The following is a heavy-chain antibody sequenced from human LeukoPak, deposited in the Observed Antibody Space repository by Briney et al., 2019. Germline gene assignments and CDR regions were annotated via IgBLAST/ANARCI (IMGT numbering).Heavy chain of an antibody. D-gene: IGHD3-22*01. CDR1: GGSFSGYY. CDR2: INHSGST. Sequence: PSETLSLTCAVYGGSFSGYYWSWIRQPPGKGLEWIGEINHSGSTNYNPSLKSRVTISVDTSKNQFSLKLSSVTAADTAVYYCARVISSSGYYPTPYYFDYWGQGTLVTVSS. J-gene: IGHJ4*02. CDR3: ARVISSSGYYPTPYYFDY. V-gene: IGHV4-34*01.